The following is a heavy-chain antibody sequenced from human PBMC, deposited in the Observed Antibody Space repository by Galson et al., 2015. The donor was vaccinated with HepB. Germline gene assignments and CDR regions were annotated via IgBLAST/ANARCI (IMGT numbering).Heavy chain of an antibody. Sequence: SLRLSCAASGFTFSNFHIVWVRQGPGKGLECVSAISDRGSTTWYADSVKGRFTISRDNSRNTLYLQMNSLRAEDTAVYYCARRAVTRDLDLWGRGTLVTVSS. CDR1: GFTFSNFH. D-gene: IGHD1-26*01. V-gene: IGHV3-23*01. CDR3: ARRAVTRDLDL. J-gene: IGHJ2*01. CDR2: ISDRGSTT.